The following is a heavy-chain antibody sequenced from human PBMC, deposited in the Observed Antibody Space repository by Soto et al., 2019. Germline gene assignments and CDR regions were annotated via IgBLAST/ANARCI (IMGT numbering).Heavy chain of an antibody. D-gene: IGHD3-3*01. V-gene: IGHV3-66*01. CDR3: ARDTFGGAYDFCP. J-gene: IGHJ5*02. Sequence: EVHLVESGGGVVQPGGSLRLSCEASGFTVSNLFMTWVRQAPGKGLEWVSVISSDGTTYYADSVKGRFTISGDNSKTTLDIEMNSLRAGDTAVYYCARDTFGGAYDFCPGGQGTLVTVSS. CDR2: ISSDGTT. CDR1: GFTVSNLF.